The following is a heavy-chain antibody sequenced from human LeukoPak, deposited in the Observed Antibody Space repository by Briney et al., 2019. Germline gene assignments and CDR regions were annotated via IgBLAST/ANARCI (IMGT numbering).Heavy chain of an antibody. CDR2: IYYSGST. J-gene: IGHJ1*01. CDR1: GGSISSYY. Sequence: SETLSLTCTVSGGSISSYYWNWIRQPPGKGLEWFGYIYYSGSTNYNPSLKSRVTISVDTSKNQFSLKLSSVTAADTAVYYCARGGWYPESFQHWGQGALVTVSS. V-gene: IGHV4-59*01. CDR3: ARGGWYPESFQH. D-gene: IGHD6-19*01.